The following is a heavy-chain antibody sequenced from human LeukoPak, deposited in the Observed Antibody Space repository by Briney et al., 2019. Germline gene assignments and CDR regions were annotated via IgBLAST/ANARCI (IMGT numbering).Heavy chain of an antibody. Sequence: ASVKASCKASGYTFTSQYMHWVRQAPGQGLEWMGTINPSGGSTSYAQKFQGRITMTRDMSTSTVYMELSSLRSEDTAVYYCASGAYDSSGYFSDALFDYWGQGTLVTVSS. CDR2: INPSGGST. CDR1: GYTFTSQY. J-gene: IGHJ4*02. V-gene: IGHV1-46*01. CDR3: ASGAYDSSGYFSDALFDY. D-gene: IGHD3-22*01.